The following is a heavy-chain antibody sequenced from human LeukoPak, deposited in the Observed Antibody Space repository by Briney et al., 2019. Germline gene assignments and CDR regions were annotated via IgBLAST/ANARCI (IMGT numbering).Heavy chain of an antibody. CDR3: VRGMMTTVTPIDY. D-gene: IGHD4-17*01. CDR2: INTGDGDT. V-gene: IGHV1-3*04. CDR1: GYTFTTRA. Sequence: ASVKSSCKASGYTFTTRAIHWVRQAPGQRLEWMGLINTGDGDTLYSQKFQGRVTITRDTSANTAYLELDGLTSEDTAVYYCVRGMMTTVTPIDYWGQGTLVTVSS. J-gene: IGHJ4*02.